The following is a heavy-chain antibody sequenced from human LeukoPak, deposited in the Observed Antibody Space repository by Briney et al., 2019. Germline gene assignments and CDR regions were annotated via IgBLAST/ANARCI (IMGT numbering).Heavy chain of an antibody. CDR3: TIAVAGMVIDY. Sequence: GGSLKLSCAASGFTFSGSAMHWVRLASGKGLEWVGRIRSKANSYATAHAASVKGRFTISRDDSKNTAYLQMNSLKTEDTAVYYCTIAVAGMVIDYWGQGTLVTVSS. D-gene: IGHD6-19*01. V-gene: IGHV3-73*01. J-gene: IGHJ4*02. CDR2: IRSKANSYAT. CDR1: GFTFSGSA.